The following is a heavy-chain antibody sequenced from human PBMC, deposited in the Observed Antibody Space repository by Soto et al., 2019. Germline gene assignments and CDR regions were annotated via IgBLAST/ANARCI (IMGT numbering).Heavy chain of an antibody. Sequence: QVQLVQSGAEVKKPGSSVKVSCKASGGTFSSYAISWVRQAPGQGLEWMGGIIPIFGTANYAQKFQGRLTITADESTITSYRELSSMRSEDTALYYWASHSKEGYSNYYYYYGMDVWGQGPTVTVSS. J-gene: IGHJ6*02. CDR1: GGTFSSYA. D-gene: IGHD4-4*01. CDR3: ASHSKEGYSNYYYYYGMDV. CDR2: IIPIFGTA. V-gene: IGHV1-69*01.